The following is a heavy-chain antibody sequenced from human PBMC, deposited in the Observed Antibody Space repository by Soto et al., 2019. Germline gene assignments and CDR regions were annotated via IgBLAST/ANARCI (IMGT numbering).Heavy chain of an antibody. CDR2: ISGSAGST. Sequence: EVQLLESGGGLVQPGGSLRLSCAASGFSFYSYAMSWVRQAPGKGLVWVSVISGSAGSTYYADSVKGRFTISRDNSKNTLYLQMNSLRAEDTALYYCAKIGLGIFDYWGQGTLVTVSS. V-gene: IGHV3-23*01. CDR3: AKIGLGIFDY. J-gene: IGHJ4*02. CDR1: GFSFYSYA. D-gene: IGHD6-19*01.